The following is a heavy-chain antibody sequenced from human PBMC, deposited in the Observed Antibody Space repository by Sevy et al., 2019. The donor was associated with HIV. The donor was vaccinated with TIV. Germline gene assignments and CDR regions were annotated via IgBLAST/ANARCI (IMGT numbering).Heavy chain of an antibody. V-gene: IGHV4-4*02. CDR1: GGSIISVNW. J-gene: IGHJ5*02. CDR3: ARGGETPRGFDP. CDR2: IYHSGST. D-gene: IGHD3-16*01. Sequence: SETLSLTCAVSGGSIISVNWWHWVRQSPGKGLGWIGEIYHSGSTNYNPSLKSRVTISVDNSKKQFSLNLYSVTAADTAGYYCARGGETPRGFDPWGQGSLVTVSS.